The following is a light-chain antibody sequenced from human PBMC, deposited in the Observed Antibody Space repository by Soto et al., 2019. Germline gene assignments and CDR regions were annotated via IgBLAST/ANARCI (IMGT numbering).Light chain of an antibody. CDR3: QQYDSYWT. CDR2: SAS. Sequence: DILLTQSPSSLSASVGDRVNITCRASQGINTDLAWYQQKPGKAPKSLIYSASSLQRGVPSRFSGSGSGTEFTLTVSSLQPEDFATYYCQQYDSYWTFGQGTKVDIK. J-gene: IGKJ1*01. V-gene: IGKV1-9*01. CDR1: QGINTD.